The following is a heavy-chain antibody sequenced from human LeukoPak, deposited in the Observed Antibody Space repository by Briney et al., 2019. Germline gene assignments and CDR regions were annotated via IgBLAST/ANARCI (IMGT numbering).Heavy chain of an antibody. Sequence: GGSLRLSCAASGFTFSSYGMYGVRQAPGKGLEWVAIIWYDGNKYYADSVKGRFTISRDNSKNTLYLQINSLRAEDTAMYYCAKEISLNDAFDIWGQGTMVTVSS. CDR1: GFTFSSYG. CDR3: AKEISLNDAFDI. V-gene: IGHV3-33*06. J-gene: IGHJ3*02. D-gene: IGHD2-15*01. CDR2: IWYDGNK.